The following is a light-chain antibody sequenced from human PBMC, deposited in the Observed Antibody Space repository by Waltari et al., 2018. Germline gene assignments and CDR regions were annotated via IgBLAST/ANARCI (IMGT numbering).Light chain of an antibody. J-gene: IGKJ4*01. CDR3: QQYDGSVVT. Sequence: EIVLMQSPGTLSVSPGERVTVSCRASQTITGSWLTWYHQKPGQAPRLLIYGASNRAPGIPDRFSGSGSGTDFTLTISRLEPEDSAVYYCQQYDGSVVTFGGGTKVEIK. CDR1: QTITGSW. V-gene: IGKV3-20*01. CDR2: GAS.